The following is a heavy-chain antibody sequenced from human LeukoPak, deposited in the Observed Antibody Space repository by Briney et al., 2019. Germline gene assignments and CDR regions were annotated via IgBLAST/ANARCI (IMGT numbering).Heavy chain of an antibody. Sequence: PSGNLCLSAAGSTFTFNCYSMVWVAPAPGQGLEWGSSISSSGRYKSHADSVKGRYTISRDTAKNSLYLQMNSLRAEDTAVYYCARDAPYRYYYDSGGYYPFDYWGQGTLVTVSS. J-gene: IGHJ4*02. CDR2: ISSSGRYK. V-gene: IGHV3-21*01. CDR1: TFTFNCYS. CDR3: ARDAPYRYYYDSGGYYPFDY. D-gene: IGHD3-22*01.